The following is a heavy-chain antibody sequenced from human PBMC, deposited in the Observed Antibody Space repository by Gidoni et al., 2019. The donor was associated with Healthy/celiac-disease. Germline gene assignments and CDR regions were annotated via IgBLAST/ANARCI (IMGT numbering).Heavy chain of an antibody. CDR2: IVPIFATA. J-gene: IGHJ6*02. V-gene: IGHV1-69*01. Sequence: QVQLLQSGDEVRKPGSSVQVSCKASGGTVNSYAVSWVRQAPGQGFEWMGGIVPIFATANYSKHFKGRVTITADEATSTVYMELNSLRSEYTAVYYCATLGPLNNYYFGIDVWGQGTTIIV. CDR1: GGTVNSYA. CDR3: ATLGPLNNYYFGIDV. D-gene: IGHD3-16*01.